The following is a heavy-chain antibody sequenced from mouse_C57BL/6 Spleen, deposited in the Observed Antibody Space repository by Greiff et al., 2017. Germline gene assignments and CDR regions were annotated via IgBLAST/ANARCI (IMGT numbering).Heavy chain of an antibody. CDR3: ARRLHYAMDY. CDR2: IYPSDSET. J-gene: IGHJ4*01. V-gene: IGHV1-61*01. CDR1: GYTFTSYW. Sequence: QVQLQQPGAELVRPGSSVKLSCKASGYTFTSYWMAWVKQRPGQGLEWIGNIYPSDSETHYNQKFKDKATLTVDKSSSTAYMQLSSLTSEDSAVYYCARRLHYAMDYWGQGTSVTVSS.